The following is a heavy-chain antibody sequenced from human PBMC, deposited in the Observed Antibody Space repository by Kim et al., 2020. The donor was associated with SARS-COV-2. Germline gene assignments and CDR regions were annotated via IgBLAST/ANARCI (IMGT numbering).Heavy chain of an antibody. V-gene: IGHV3-49*03. J-gene: IGHJ4*02. Sequence: GGSLRLSCKTSGFQFGDYSVTWFRQAPGKGLDWVGFIRSNKYGGTTEYAASVEGRFTMSRDDSKSTAYLEMSSLKTEDTAVYFCSRSGGWEADFDYWGQG. CDR1: GFQFGDYS. D-gene: IGHD1-26*01. CDR2: IRSNKYGGTT. CDR3: SRSGGWEADFDY.